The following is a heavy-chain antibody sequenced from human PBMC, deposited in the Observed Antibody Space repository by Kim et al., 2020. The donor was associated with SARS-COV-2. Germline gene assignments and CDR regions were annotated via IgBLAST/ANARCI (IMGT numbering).Heavy chain of an antibody. V-gene: IGHV3-21*01. Sequence: GGSLRLSCAASGFTFSSYSMNWVRQAPGKGLEWVSSISSSSYIYYADSVKGRFTISRDNAKNSLYLQMNSLRAEDTAVYYCAVDFWSGSGYDDWFDPWGQGTLVTVSS. CDR2: ISSSSYI. CDR1: GFTFSSYS. D-gene: IGHD3-3*01. J-gene: IGHJ5*02. CDR3: AVDFWSGSGYDDWFDP.